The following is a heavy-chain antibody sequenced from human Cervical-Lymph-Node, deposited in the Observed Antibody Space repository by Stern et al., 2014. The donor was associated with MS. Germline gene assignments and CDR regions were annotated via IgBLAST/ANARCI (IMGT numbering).Heavy chain of an antibody. CDR1: GGSISSSGYY. CDR3: ATTRWDLFTWNWFDP. V-gene: IGHV4-61*02. CDR2: IHDSGST. J-gene: IGHJ5*02. D-gene: IGHD1-26*01. Sequence: QVQLVQSGPGLVKPSQTLSLTCTVSGGSISSSGYYWSWIRQPADKGLEWIGRIHDSGSTYYNPSLKSRVTISMDTAKNTFSLKLTPGTAADTAVYYCATTRWDLFTWNWFDPWGQGTLVTVSS.